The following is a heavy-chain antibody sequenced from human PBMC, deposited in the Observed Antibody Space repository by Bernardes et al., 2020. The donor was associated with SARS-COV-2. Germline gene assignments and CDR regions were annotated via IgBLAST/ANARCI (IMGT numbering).Heavy chain of an antibody. Sequence: SETLSLTCTVSGGSVSSGSYYWSWIRQPPGKGLEWIGYIYYSGSTNYNPSLKSRVTISVDTSKNQFSLKLSSVTAADTAVYYCARDPLIVVVPAAIGGYYYYGMDVWGQGTTVTVSS. CDR1: GGSVSSGSYY. V-gene: IGHV4-61*01. CDR2: IYYSGST. CDR3: ARDPLIVVVPAAIGGYYYYGMDV. D-gene: IGHD2-2*02. J-gene: IGHJ6*02.